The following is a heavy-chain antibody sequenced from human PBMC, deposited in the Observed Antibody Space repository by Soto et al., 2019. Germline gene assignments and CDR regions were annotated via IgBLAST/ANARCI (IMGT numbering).Heavy chain of an antibody. V-gene: IGHV3-20*04. CDR3: ARLYSSGWYGPGRY. CDR2: INWNGGST. Sequence: EVQLVESGGGVVRPGGSLRLSCAASGFTFDDYGMSWVRQAPGKGLEWVSGINWNGGSTGYADSVKGRFTISRDNAKNSLYLKINSLRAEDTALYYCARLYSSGWYGPGRYWGQGTLVTVSS. D-gene: IGHD6-19*01. J-gene: IGHJ4*02. CDR1: GFTFDDYG.